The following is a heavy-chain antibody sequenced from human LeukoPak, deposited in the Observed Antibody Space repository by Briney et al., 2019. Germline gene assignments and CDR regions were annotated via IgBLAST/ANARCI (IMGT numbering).Heavy chain of an antibody. V-gene: IGHV3-53*01. D-gene: IGHD3-16*01. CDR1: GFTVSSNY. CDR2: TYSNGRT. CDR3: ARRATAPTAWYRGRVYFDY. Sequence: GGSLRLSCAASGFTVSSNYMSWVRQAPGKGLEWVSVTYSNGRTYYADSVKGRFTISRDISKNTLYLQMNSLRAEDTAVYYCARRATAPTAWYRGRVYFDYWGQGTLVTVSS. J-gene: IGHJ4*02.